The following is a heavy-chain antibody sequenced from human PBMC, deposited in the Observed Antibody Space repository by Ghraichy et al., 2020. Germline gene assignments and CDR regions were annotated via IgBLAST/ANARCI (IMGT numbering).Heavy chain of an antibody. J-gene: IGHJ6*02. Sequence: ASVKVSCKASGYTFTGYYMHWVRQAPGQGLEWMGRINPNSGGTNYAQKFQGRVTMTRDTSISTAYMELSRLRSDDTAVYYCASSPDTASLDGMDVWGQGTTVTVSS. CDR1: GYTFTGYY. D-gene: IGHD5-18*01. CDR2: INPNSGGT. V-gene: IGHV1-2*06. CDR3: ASSPDTASLDGMDV.